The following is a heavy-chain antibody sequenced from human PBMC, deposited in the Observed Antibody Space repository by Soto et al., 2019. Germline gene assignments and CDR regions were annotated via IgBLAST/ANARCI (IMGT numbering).Heavy chain of an antibody. J-gene: IGHJ4*02. Sequence: SETLSLTCTVSGGSISNYYWSWIRQPPGKGLEWIGYIYDSGSTNYNPSLKSRVSISVDTSKNQFFLNLSSVTPADTAVYYCARGGVYCSSTSCYGEDYWGQGTLVTVSS. CDR1: GGSISNYY. V-gene: IGHV4-59*01. CDR3: ARGGVYCSSTSCYGEDY. CDR2: IYDSGST. D-gene: IGHD2-2*01.